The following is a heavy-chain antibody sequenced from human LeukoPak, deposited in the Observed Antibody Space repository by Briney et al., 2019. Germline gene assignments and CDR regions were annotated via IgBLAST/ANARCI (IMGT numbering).Heavy chain of an antibody. D-gene: IGHD4-17*01. CDR2: IYGGGST. V-gene: IGHV3-53*01. CDR1: GFTVSSND. J-gene: IGHJ4*02. Sequence: PGGSLRLSCAASGFTVSSNDMSWVRQASGKGLECISVIYGGGSTDYADSVKGRLTISRDNSKNTLYLQMNSLRAEDTAVYYCARVVDHDYGDYYLDYWGQGTLVTVSS. CDR3: ARVVDHDYGDYYLDY.